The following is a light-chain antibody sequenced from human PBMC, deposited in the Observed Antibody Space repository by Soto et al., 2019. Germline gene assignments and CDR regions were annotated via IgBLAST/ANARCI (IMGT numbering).Light chain of an antibody. CDR3: CSHAGNYNVV. V-gene: IGLV2-11*01. Sequence: QSALTQPRSVSGSPGQSVTISCTGTRSDVGAYNYVSWYQQHPGKAPKFMIYDVNKRPSGVPGRFSGSKSGNTASLTISGLQAEDEADYYCCSHAGNYNVVFGGGTKVTVL. J-gene: IGLJ2*01. CDR2: DVN. CDR1: RSDVGAYNY.